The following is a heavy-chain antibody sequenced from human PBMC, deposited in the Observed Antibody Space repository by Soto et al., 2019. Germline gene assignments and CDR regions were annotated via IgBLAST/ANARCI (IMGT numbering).Heavy chain of an antibody. J-gene: IGHJ4*02. D-gene: IGHD1-26*01. CDR3: ARDRWVLHRYFDY. Sequence: SETLSLTCTVSGGSVSSCSYYWSWIWQPPGKGLEWIGYIYYSGSTNSNPSLKRRVTISVDTSKNQFSLKLSSVTAADTAVYYYARDRWVLHRYFDYCRQ. CDR2: IYYSGST. V-gene: IGHV4-61*01. CDR1: GGSVSSCSYY.